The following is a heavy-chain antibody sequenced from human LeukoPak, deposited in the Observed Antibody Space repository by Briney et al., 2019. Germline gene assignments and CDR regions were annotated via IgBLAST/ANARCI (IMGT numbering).Heavy chain of an antibody. D-gene: IGHD5-12*01. J-gene: IGHJ4*02. Sequence: TSQTLSLTCTVSGGSISSGDCYWSWIRQPPGKGLEWIGYIYYSGSTYYNPSLKSRVTISVDTSKNQFSLKLSSVTAADTAVYYCARDGVYSGYDYTNWGQGTLVTVSS. CDR2: IYYSGST. CDR1: GGSISSGDCY. V-gene: IGHV4-30-4*08. CDR3: ARDGVYSGYDYTN.